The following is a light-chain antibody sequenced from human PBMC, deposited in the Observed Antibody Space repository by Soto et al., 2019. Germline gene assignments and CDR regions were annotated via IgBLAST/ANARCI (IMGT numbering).Light chain of an antibody. CDR2: DAS. CDR1: QSVKSSY. Sequence: EIVLTQSPATLSLSPGERATLSCRASQSVKSSYLAWYQQKPGQAPRLLIYDASTRAAGIPDRFSASGSGTDFTLIISRLEPEDFAVYSCQQYASSPQTFGQGTKVDNK. V-gene: IGKV3-20*01. CDR3: QQYASSPQT. J-gene: IGKJ1*01.